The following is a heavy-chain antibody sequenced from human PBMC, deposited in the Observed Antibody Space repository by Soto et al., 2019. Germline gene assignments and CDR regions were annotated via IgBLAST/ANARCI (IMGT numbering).Heavy chain of an antibody. CDR3: AKIPPASDYSAVTVYQWHFDF. V-gene: IGHV3-23*01. CDR1: RLTFSSYA. D-gene: IGHD3-10*01. CDR2: ISSGGEST. J-gene: IGHJ2*01. Sequence: EVQLLESGGGLVQPGGSLRLSCAASRLTFSSYAMNWVRQAPGKGLEWVSGISSGGESTYYADSVKGRFTVSRDKSKKTLLLQMNILKGEDTALYYCAKIPPASDYSAVTVYQWHFDFWARGTLFTVSS.